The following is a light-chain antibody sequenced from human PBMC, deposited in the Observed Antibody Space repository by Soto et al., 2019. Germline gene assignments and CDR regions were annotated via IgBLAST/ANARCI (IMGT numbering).Light chain of an antibody. CDR2: AAS. J-gene: IGKJ1*01. CDR3: QQYGTSPWA. V-gene: IGKV3-20*01. Sequence: EIVLTQFPGTLSLSPGERATLSCRASQSVGRNYVAWYQQKPGQAPRVIIYAASNRASGIPDRFSGSGSGSTFTPTISRLEPEDFAVYYCQQYGTSPWAFGQGTKVKIK. CDR1: QSVGRNY.